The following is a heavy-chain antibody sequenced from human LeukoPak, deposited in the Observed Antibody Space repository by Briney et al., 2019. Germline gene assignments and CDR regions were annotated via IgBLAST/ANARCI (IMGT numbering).Heavy chain of an antibody. D-gene: IGHD2-2*01. CDR3: ARAEDCSSTSCPRAFDI. J-gene: IGHJ3*02. CDR2: INTDGSST. CDR1: GFTFNTYW. V-gene: IGHV3-74*01. Sequence: GGSLRLSCAASGFTFNTYWMHWVRQAPGKSLVWVSRINTDGSSTNYADSVKGRFTISRDNAENTLYLQMNSLRAEDTAVYYCARAEDCSSTSCPRAFDIWGQGTMVTVSS.